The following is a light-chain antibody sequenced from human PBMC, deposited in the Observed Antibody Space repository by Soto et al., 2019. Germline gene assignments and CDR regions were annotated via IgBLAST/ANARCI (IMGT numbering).Light chain of an antibody. CDR2: GAS. V-gene: IGKV3-20*01. CDR3: KQYGSSWT. J-gene: IGKJ1*01. CDR1: QSVSRNF. Sequence: ESVLRQSPGTVSLSPGERATLSCRASQSVSRNFLAWYQQKPGQTPRLIIYGASSRATGIPDRFSGSGSGTDFTLTINRLEPEDFALYYCKQYGSSWTFGQGTKVEIK.